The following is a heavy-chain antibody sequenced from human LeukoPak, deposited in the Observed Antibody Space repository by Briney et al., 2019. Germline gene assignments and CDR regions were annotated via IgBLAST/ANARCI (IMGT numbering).Heavy chain of an antibody. D-gene: IGHD4-17*01. J-gene: IGHJ5*02. CDR3: AWSAREGYGDYSYFDP. CDR1: GFTFSAYY. V-gene: IGHV1-2*06. Sequence: ASVKVSCKASGFTFSAYYMNWVRQAPGQGLEWMGRINSNTGGTNYAQKFQGRVTMTRDTSISTAYMELSRLRSDDTAVCYCAWSAREGYGDYSYFDPWPRETVVSLSS. CDR2: INSNTGGT.